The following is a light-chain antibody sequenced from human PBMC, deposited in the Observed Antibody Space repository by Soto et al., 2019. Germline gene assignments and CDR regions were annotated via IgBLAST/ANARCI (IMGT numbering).Light chain of an antibody. Sequence: QSALTQPASVSGSPGQSITISCTGTSSDIGGYDYVSWYQHHPGKAPKFIIYGVTNRPSGVSHRFSGSKSANTASLTISGLQAEDDADYYCTSYTSSSTHVFGTGTKVTVL. V-gene: IGLV2-14*01. CDR3: TSYTSSSTHV. J-gene: IGLJ1*01. CDR1: SSDIGGYDY. CDR2: GVT.